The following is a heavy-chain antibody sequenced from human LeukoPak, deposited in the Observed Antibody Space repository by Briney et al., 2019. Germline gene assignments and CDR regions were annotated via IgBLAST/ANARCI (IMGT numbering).Heavy chain of an antibody. CDR2: IYHSGST. J-gene: IGHJ3*02. D-gene: IGHD2-15*01. CDR3: ARWRAATRRSAFDI. V-gene: IGHV4-30-2*01. Sequence: PSQTLSLTCAVSGGSISSGGYSWSWIRQPPGKGLEWIGYIYHSGSTYYNPSLKSRVTISVDRSKNQFSLKLSSVTAADTAVYYCARWRAATRRSAFDIWGQGTMVTVSS. CDR1: GGSISSGGYS.